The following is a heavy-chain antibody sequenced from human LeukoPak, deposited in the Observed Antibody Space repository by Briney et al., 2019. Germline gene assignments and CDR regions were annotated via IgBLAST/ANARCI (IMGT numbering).Heavy chain of an antibody. D-gene: IGHD1-26*01. CDR2: ISGTARST. J-gene: IGHJ4*02. V-gene: IGHV3-23*01. Sequence: GGSLRLSCAASGFTFSTYDMNWVRQAPGKGLEWVSSISGTARSTNYADSVKGRFTISRDNSKNTLYLQMNSLRAEDTALYYCAKNLVGAAIFDYWGQGTLVTVSS. CDR3: AKNLVGAAIFDY. CDR1: GFTFSTYD.